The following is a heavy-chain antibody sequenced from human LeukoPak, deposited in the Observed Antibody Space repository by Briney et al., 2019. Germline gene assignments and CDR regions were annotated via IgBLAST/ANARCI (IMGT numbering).Heavy chain of an antibody. Sequence: SETLSLTCTVSGASISGWYWSWLRHPPGKGLEWIGYVYGSGYTNYNPSLKSRVTMSIDTSKNHFSLKLTSVTAADTATYYCARETSLAGFASGLGFNYWGQGILVTVSS. CDR3: ARETSLAGFASGLGFNY. CDR2: VYGSGYT. J-gene: IGHJ4*02. CDR1: GASISGWY. V-gene: IGHV4-59*01. D-gene: IGHD6-19*01.